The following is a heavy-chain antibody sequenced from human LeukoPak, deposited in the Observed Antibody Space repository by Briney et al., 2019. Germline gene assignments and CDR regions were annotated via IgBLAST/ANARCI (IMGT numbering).Heavy chain of an antibody. CDR3: ATTANGNHHWDH. V-gene: IGHV5-51*01. Sequence: GESLKISCEGSGYSFSTYWIGWVRQMPGKGVEWMGIIYASNSETRYSPSFQGQVTISADKSTRTAHLQWSSLEASDTAMYYCATTANGNHHWDHWGQGTLVTVSS. D-gene: IGHD1-14*01. CDR2: IYASNSET. J-gene: IGHJ4*02. CDR1: GYSFSTYW.